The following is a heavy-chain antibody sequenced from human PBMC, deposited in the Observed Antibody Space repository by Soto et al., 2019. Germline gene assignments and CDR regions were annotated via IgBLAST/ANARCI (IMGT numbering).Heavy chain of an antibody. CDR2: VFYSGAT. J-gene: IGHJ4*02. Sequence: SETLSLTCNVSGGPIKTGDYYWNWIRQPPGKGLEWIGYVFYSGATNYSPSLKSRAAVSMDTSKNQFSLSLTSVTAADTAVYYCARAGFSYGHLLFWGQGIRVTVSS. CDR1: GGPIKTGDYY. V-gene: IGHV4-30-4*01. D-gene: IGHD3-10*01. CDR3: ARAGFSYGHLLF.